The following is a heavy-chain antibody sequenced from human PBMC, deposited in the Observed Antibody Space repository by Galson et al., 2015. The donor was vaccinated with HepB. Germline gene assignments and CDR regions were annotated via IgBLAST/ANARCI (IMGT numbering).Heavy chain of an antibody. D-gene: IGHD3/OR15-3a*01. CDR2: IYHRGDT. CDR1: GDSISSSNYY. CDR3: ARDRYSHNLDAEY. V-gene: IGHV4-39*02. Sequence: SETLSLTCTVSGDSISSSNYYWAWIRQPPGKGLEWIATIYHRGDTYYNPSLQHRVTISIDTSRNESYLKVKSGTAADTAVYYCARDRYSHNLDAEYWGQGTLVTVSS. J-gene: IGHJ4*02.